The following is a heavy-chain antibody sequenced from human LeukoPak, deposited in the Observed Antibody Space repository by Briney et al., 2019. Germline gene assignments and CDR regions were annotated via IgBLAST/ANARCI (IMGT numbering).Heavy chain of an antibody. J-gene: IGHJ4*02. CDR3: THVAIEYGFLSSYLFSYFDY. Sequence: SGPTLVNPTQTLTLTCTFSGFSLSTSAMGVAWIRQPPGKALEWLAHLYWNDDKRYSPSLKSRLTLTKDTSRHQVVLTMTNMDPVDTATYYCTHVAIEYGFLSSYLFSYFDYWGQGTLVTVSS. V-gene: IGHV2-5*01. CDR1: GFSLSTSAMG. D-gene: IGHD3-3*01. CDR2: LYWNDDK.